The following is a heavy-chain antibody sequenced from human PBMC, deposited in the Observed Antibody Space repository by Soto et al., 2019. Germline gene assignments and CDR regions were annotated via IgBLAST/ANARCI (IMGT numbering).Heavy chain of an antibody. V-gene: IGHV3-23*01. CDR2: ISGGGGGS. J-gene: IGHJ4*02. CDR1: GFTFSSYA. D-gene: IGHD4-17*01. Sequence: GGSLRLSCAASGFTFSSYAMNWVRQAPGKGLEWVSAISGGGGGSYYADSVRGRLTISRDNSKNTLYLQMNSLRAEDTAVYSCAKAYGDYVGNFHCWGQGAPVTVSS. CDR3: AKAYGDYVGNFHC.